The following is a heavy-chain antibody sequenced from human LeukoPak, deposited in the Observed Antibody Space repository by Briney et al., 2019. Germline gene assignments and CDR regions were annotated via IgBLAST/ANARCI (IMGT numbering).Heavy chain of an antibody. V-gene: IGHV4-4*07. CDR1: GGSMNSYY. CDR2: IYASGTT. Sequence: PSETLSLTCTVSGGSMNSYYWRCMRQPAGKGLEWIGRIYASGTTMYTPSLRRRVDMSVGTSKSQVSLRLSSVTAADPAEYFCAREMKVNHDFLPGHYHSYHHGMDVWGQETTVIVSS. CDR3: AREMKVNHDFLPGHYHSYHHGMDV. D-gene: IGHD3-9*01. J-gene: IGHJ6*02.